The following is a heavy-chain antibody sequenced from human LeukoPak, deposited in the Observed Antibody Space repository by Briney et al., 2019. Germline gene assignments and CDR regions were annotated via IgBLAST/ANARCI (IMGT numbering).Heavy chain of an antibody. J-gene: IGHJ6*02. Sequence: GRSLRLSCAASGFTFSSYGMHWVRQAPGKGLEWVALISYDGSNEYYADSVRGRFTISRDNSKFTLYMQMNSLRAEDTAVYYCARVRAGYCTSTSCYTGMDVWGQGTTVTVSS. CDR1: GFTFSSYG. D-gene: IGHD2-2*01. CDR3: ARVRAGYCTSTSCYTGMDV. CDR2: ISYDGSNE. V-gene: IGHV3-30*03.